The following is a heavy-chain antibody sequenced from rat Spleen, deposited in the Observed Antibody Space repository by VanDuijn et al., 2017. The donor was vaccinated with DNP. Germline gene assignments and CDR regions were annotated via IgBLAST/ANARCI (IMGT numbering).Heavy chain of an antibody. CDR3: ASGPNYGAYSDYFNY. D-gene: IGHD1-11*01. V-gene: IGHV2-41*01. J-gene: IGHJ2*01. Sequence: QVQLKESGPGLVQPSQTLSLTCTVAGFSLTSYNVHWVRQPPGKDLEWMGVIWNTGGTQYNSAHKSRLSISRDTSKSQVFLKINGLQTEDPATYYCASGPNYGAYSDYFNYWGQGVMVTVSS. CDR1: GFSLTSYN. CDR2: IWNTGGT.